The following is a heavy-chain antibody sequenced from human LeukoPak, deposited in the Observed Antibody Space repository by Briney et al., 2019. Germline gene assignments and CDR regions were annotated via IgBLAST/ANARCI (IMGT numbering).Heavy chain of an antibody. J-gene: IGHJ4*02. CDR3: ARVRDYYGSGSYVDY. CDR1: GFTFSSYW. V-gene: IGHV3-7*01. D-gene: IGHD3-10*01. Sequence: GGSLRLSCAASGFTFSSYWMSWVRRAPGKGLEWVANIKQDGSEKYYVDSVKGRFTISRDNAKNSLYLQMNSLRAEDTAVYYCARVRDYYGSGSYVDYWGQGTLVTVSS. CDR2: IKQDGSEK.